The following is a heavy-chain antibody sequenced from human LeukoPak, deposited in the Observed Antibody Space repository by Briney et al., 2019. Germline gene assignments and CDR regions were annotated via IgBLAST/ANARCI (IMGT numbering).Heavy chain of an antibody. Sequence: GGSLRLSCAASGLTFSSHWVHWVRQAPGKGLVWVSRITNDGSSTTYADSVKGRFTISRGNSKNTLYLQMNSLRAEDTAVYYCAKDFGGSIDYWGQGTLVTVSS. V-gene: IGHV3-74*01. CDR2: ITNDGSST. J-gene: IGHJ4*02. CDR3: AKDFGGSIDY. CDR1: GLTFSSHW. D-gene: IGHD1-26*01.